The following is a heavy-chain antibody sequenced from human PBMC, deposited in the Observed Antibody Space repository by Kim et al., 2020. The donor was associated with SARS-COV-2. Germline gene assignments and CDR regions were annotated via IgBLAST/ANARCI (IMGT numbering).Heavy chain of an antibody. J-gene: IGHJ5*01. Sequence: DSVKGRFSISRDNSKKTLYLQMNSLKTEDTAVYYCVREDCGGDCYAGWFDSWGQGTLVTVSS. D-gene: IGHD2-21*02. CDR3: VREDCGGDCYAGWFDS. V-gene: IGHV3-30*01.